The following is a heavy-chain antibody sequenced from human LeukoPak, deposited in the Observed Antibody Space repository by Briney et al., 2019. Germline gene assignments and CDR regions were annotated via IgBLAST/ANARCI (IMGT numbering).Heavy chain of an antibody. CDR2: ISAYNGNT. J-gene: IGHJ4*02. D-gene: IGHD6-13*01. CDR1: GYTFTSYG. Sequence: ASVEVSCKASGYTFTSYGISWVRQAPGQGLEWMGWISAYNGNTNYAQKLQGRVTMTTDTSTSTAYMELRSLRSDDTAVYYCARVVGQLVRYYFDYWGQGTLVTVSS. CDR3: ARVVGQLVRYYFDY. V-gene: IGHV1-18*01.